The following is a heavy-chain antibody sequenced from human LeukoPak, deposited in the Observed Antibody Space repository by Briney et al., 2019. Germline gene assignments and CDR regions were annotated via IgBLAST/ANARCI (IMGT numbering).Heavy chain of an antibody. V-gene: IGHV3-30*14. Sequence: GGSLRLSCAASGFTFSNYAMHWVRQAPGKGLEWVAVISYDGSDKTYADSVKGRFTISRDNSKNTLYLQMNSLRAEDTAVYYCARGGSYLSAFDIWGQGTMVTVSS. J-gene: IGHJ3*02. CDR1: GFTFSNYA. CDR2: ISYDGSDK. D-gene: IGHD1-26*01. CDR3: ARGGSYLSAFDI.